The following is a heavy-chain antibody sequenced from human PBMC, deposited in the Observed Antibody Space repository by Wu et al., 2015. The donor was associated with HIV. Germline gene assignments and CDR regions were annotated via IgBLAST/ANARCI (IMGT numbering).Heavy chain of an antibody. CDR2: ISAQNGNT. Sequence: VQLVQSGGEVKKPGASVKVACKSSGYIFTDYGINWVRQAPGEGLEWMGWISAQNGNTKYAQKFQGRVIMTTETSSSTAYMELRSLRSDDTAVYFCARGHYYDTSSSPMYWGPGTRVIVSS. CDR1: GYIFTDYG. V-gene: IGHV1-18*01. CDR3: ARGHYYDTSSSPMY. D-gene: IGHD3-22*01. J-gene: IGHJ4*02.